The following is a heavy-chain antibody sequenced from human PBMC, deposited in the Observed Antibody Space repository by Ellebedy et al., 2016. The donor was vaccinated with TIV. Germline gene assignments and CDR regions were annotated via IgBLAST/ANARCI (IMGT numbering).Heavy chain of an antibody. D-gene: IGHD3-10*01. Sequence: GGSLRLXXAASGFSFSSHAMHWVRQAPGKGLECVAVISYDGSNKYYADSVQGRFTISRDNSKNTLNLQMNSLRAEDTAVYYCARGGQGSGSYSDYWGQGTQVTVSS. CDR2: ISYDGSNK. CDR1: GFSFSSHA. J-gene: IGHJ4*02. V-gene: IGHV3-30-3*01. CDR3: ARGGQGSGSYSDY.